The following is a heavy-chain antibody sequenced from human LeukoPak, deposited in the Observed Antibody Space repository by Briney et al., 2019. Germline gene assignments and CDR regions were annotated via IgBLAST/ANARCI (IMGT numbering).Heavy chain of an antibody. V-gene: IGHV3-11*01. CDR3: AKPRYSSSWYGRDYFDY. CDR2: ISGSGSTT. CDR1: GFTFSDYY. Sequence: TGGSLRLSCAASGFTFSDYYMSWIRQAPGKGLEWVSYISGSGSTTYYEDSVKGRFTISRDNAKNSLYLQVNSLRAEDTAVYYCAKPRYSSSWYGRDYFDYWGQGTLVTVSS. D-gene: IGHD6-13*01. J-gene: IGHJ4*02.